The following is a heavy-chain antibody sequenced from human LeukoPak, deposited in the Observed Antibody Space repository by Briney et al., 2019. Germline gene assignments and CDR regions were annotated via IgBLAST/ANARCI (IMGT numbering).Heavy chain of an antibody. CDR1: GYTFTSYG. Sequence: SVKVSCKASGYTFTSYGISWVRQAPGQGLEWMGGIIPIFGTANYAQKFQGRVTITTDESTSTAYMELSSLRSEDTAVYYCARTSIAARRFDPWGQGTLVTVSS. V-gene: IGHV1-69*05. D-gene: IGHD6-6*01. J-gene: IGHJ5*02. CDR2: IIPIFGTA. CDR3: ARTSIAARRFDP.